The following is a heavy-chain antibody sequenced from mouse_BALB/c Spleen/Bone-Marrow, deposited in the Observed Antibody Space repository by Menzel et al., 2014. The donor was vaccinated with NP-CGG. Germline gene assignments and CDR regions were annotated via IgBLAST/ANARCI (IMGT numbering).Heavy chain of an antibody. D-gene: IGHD1-1*01. V-gene: IGHV5-17*02. CDR2: ISSGSSTI. CDR1: GFTFSSFG. Sequence: EVQLVESGGGLVQPGGSRKLSCAASGFTFSSFGMHWVRQAPEKGLEWVAYISSGSSTIYYADTVKGRFTISRDNTKNSLFLQMTSLRSEDTAMYYCARGITTGFAYWGQGTPVTVSA. CDR3: ARGITTGFAY. J-gene: IGHJ3*01.